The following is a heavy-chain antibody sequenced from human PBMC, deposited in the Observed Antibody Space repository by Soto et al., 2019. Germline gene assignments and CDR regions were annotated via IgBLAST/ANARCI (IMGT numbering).Heavy chain of an antibody. D-gene: IGHD1-1*01. CDR1: GGSIGNFS. CDR2: IYYSGTT. Sequence: QVQLQESGPGLVKPSETLSLTCTVCGGSIGNFSWTWIRQPPGKGLEWIGYIYYSGTTNYNSSLESRVTISVDTSKNQFSLKLNSVTAADTAVYYCARGVYNWIYWGQGTLVTVSS. J-gene: IGHJ4*02. V-gene: IGHV4-59*01. CDR3: ARGVYNWIY.